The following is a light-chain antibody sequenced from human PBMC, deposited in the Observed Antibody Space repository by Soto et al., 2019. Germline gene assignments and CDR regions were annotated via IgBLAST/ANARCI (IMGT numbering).Light chain of an antibody. J-gene: IGKJ4*01. Sequence: DIQMTQSPSSLSASVGDRVTITCRASQSISIDLNWYQQKPGKAPRLLIYAASSLQSGVPSRFSGSGSGTDFTLTISSLQPEDFATYSCQQSSSTPLTFGGGTKVEIK. CDR3: QQSSSTPLT. V-gene: IGKV1-39*01. CDR2: AAS. CDR1: QSISID.